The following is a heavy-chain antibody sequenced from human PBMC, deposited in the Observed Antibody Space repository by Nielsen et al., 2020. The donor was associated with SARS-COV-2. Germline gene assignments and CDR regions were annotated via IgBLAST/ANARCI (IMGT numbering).Heavy chain of an antibody. CDR3: ARDREPGYNAVDY. Sequence: GESLKISCAASGFAFSGYSMNWVRRAPGKGLEWLSYISSGSSTMYYADSVKGRFTISRDNAKNSLYLRMNSLRAEDTAVYYCARDREPGYNAVDYWGQGTLVTVSS. D-gene: IGHD1-14*01. CDR1: GFAFSGYS. V-gene: IGHV3-48*01. CDR2: ISSGSSTM. J-gene: IGHJ4*02.